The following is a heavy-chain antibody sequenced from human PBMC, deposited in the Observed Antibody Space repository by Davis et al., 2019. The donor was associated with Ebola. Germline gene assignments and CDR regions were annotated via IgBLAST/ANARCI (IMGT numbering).Heavy chain of an antibody. D-gene: IGHD3-3*01. CDR1: GYTFTGYY. V-gene: IGHV1-8*03. J-gene: IGHJ4*02. Sequence: ASVKVSCKASGYTFTGYYMHWVRQAPGQGLEWMGWMNPNSGNTGYAQKFQGRVTITRNTSISTAYTELSSLRSEDTAVYYCARAYDFWSGADYWGQGTLVTVSS. CDR2: MNPNSGNT. CDR3: ARAYDFWSGADY.